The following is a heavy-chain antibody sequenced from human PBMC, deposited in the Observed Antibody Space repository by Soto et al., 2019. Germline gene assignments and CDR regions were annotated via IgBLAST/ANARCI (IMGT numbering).Heavy chain of an antibody. CDR2: ISFDGSNQ. CDR1: GFTFSSYD. CDR3: AKDLSTLSTTYGMDV. Sequence: GSLSLSCAASGFTFSSYDMHWVRQAPGKGLEWVAVISFDGSNQYYADSVKGRFTISRDSSKNTLFLQMNSLRAEDTAMYYCAKDLSTLSTTYGMDVWGQGTTVTVSS. V-gene: IGHV3-30*18. D-gene: IGHD2-8*01. J-gene: IGHJ6*02.